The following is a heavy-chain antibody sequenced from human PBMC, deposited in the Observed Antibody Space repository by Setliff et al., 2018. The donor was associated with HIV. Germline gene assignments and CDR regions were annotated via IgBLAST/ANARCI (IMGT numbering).Heavy chain of an antibody. Sequence: SETLSLTCAVYGGSFSGYYWSWIRQTPGKGLERIGEIDHSGGTKYNPSLKSRVTISLDTSKNQFSLKLSSVTAADTAVYYCARARFWSGYYTGDNYYYMDVWGKETTVTVSS. CDR2: IDHSGGT. V-gene: IGHV4-34*01. CDR1: GGSFSGYY. J-gene: IGHJ6*03. D-gene: IGHD3-3*01. CDR3: ARARFWSGYYTGDNYYYMDV.